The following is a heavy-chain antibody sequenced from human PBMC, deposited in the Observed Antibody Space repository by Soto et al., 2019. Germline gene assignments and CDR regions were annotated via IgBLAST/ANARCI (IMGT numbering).Heavy chain of an antibody. CDR1: GFTFSSYW. Sequence: EVQLVESGGGLVQPGGSLRLSCAASGFTFSSYWMHWVRQAPGKGLVWVSRINSGGSSTYYANSVKGRFTISRDNAKNTLFLQMNSLRHEYTAVYYCATAVPFDCWGQGTLVTVSS. CDR2: INSGGSST. CDR3: ATAVPFDC. D-gene: IGHD2-2*01. V-gene: IGHV3-74*01. J-gene: IGHJ4*02.